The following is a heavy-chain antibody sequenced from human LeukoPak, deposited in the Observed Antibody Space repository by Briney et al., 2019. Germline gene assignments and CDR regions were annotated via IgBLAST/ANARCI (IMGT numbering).Heavy chain of an antibody. CDR3: ARDFSSSSTVYYYYYMDV. Sequence: GRSLRLSCAASGFTFSIYGMHCVRQAPGKGLEWVAFIRYDGSNKYYADSVKGRFAISRDNAKNSLFLQMNSLRAEDTAIYYCARDFSSSSTVYYYYYMDVWGKGTTVTVSS. CDR1: GFTFSIYG. V-gene: IGHV3-30*02. D-gene: IGHD6-6*01. J-gene: IGHJ6*03. CDR2: IRYDGSNK.